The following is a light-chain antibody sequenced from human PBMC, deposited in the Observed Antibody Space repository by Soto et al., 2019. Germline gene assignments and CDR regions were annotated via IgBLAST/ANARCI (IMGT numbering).Light chain of an antibody. Sequence: RVTRSFATVSVYAGDRVTITGRASEGISSWLTWYQKKPGKAPKLLIYAASTLQRGVPSRFSGSGSGTDFTLAISFLQSEDGATYYCEQYESQPQRLGQGTKVDIK. J-gene: IGKJ1*01. CDR3: EQYESQPQR. V-gene: IGKV1-8*01. CDR2: AAS. CDR1: EGISSW.